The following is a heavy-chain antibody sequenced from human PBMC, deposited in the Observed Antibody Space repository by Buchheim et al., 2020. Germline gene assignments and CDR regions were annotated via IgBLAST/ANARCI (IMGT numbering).Heavy chain of an antibody. J-gene: IGHJ6*02. Sequence: QVQLQESGPGLVKPSETLSLTCSVSGGPISPYYWSWIRQSPGKGLEWIGYIYYSGSANYNPSLESRVTISVDPSHNQFPLKLRSVTAADAAVYYCARDFRGLDVWGQGAT. CDR1: GGPISPYY. CDR3: ARDFRGLDV. V-gene: IGHV4-59*01. CDR2: IYYSGSA.